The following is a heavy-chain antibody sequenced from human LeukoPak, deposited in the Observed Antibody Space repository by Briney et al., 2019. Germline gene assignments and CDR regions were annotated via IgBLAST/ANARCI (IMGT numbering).Heavy chain of an antibody. CDR3: AREGPEDSGWYMWYFEN. V-gene: IGHV4-4*07. J-gene: IGHJ4*02. CDR1: GGSISSYD. CDR2: IYNTGST. D-gene: IGHD6-19*01. Sequence: KPSETLSLTCTVSGGSISSYDWSWIRQPPGKGLEWIGRIYNTGSTSYNPSLKSRVSISVDTSKNQFSLKLRSVTAADTAMYYCAREGPEDSGWYMWYFENWGQGSLVTVSS.